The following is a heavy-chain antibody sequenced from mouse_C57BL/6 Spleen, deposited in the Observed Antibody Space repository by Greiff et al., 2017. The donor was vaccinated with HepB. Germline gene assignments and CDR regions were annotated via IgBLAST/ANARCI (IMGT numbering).Heavy chain of an antibody. CDR3: ARERDEYGGYYYAMDY. Sequence: VQLQQSGAELVTPGASVKLSCTASGFNIKDYYMHWVKQRTEQGLEWIGRIDPEDGETKYAPKFQGKATITADTSSNTAYLQISSLTSEDTAVYYCARERDEYGGYYYAMDYWGQGTSVTVSS. D-gene: IGHD5-1*01. CDR2: IDPEDGET. CDR1: GFNIKDYY. V-gene: IGHV14-2*01. J-gene: IGHJ4*01.